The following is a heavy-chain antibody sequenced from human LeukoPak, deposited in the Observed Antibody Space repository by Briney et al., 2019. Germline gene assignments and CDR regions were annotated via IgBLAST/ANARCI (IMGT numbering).Heavy chain of an antibody. CDR3: ARDIAARPPPRYYYYGMDV. Sequence: SVKLSCKAAGGTFSSYAISWVRQAPGQGLEWMGGIIPIFGTANYAQKFQGRATITADESTSTAYMELSSLRSEDTAVYYCARDIAARPPPRYYYYGMDVWGQGTTVTVSS. D-gene: IGHD6-6*01. V-gene: IGHV1-69*13. CDR2: IIPIFGTA. CDR1: GGTFSSYA. J-gene: IGHJ6*02.